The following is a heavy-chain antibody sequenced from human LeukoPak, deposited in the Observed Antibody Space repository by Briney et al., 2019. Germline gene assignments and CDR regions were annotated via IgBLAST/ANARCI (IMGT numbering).Heavy chain of an antibody. CDR3: ARKASGHDAFDI. CDR1: GYTFTSYG. V-gene: IGHV1-18*01. J-gene: IGHJ3*02. D-gene: IGHD3-10*01. CDR2: ISASNGDT. Sequence: ASVKVSCKASGYTFTSYGISWVRQAPGQGLEWMGWISASNGDTNYAQKLQGRVTMTTDTSTSTAYIELRSLRSDDTAMYYCARKASGHDAFDIWGQGTMVTVSS.